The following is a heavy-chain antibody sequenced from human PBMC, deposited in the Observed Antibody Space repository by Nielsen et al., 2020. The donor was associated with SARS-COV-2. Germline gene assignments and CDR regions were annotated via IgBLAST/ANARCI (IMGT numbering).Heavy chain of an antibody. J-gene: IGHJ6*02. V-gene: IGHV4-34*01. CDR2: INYSGST. Sequence: RQAPGKGLEWIGEINYSGSTNYNPSLKSRVTISVDTSKNQFSLKLSSVTAADTTVYYCARGLRVIAAAVTLYGMDVWGQGTTVTVSS. CDR3: ARGLRVIAAAVTLYGMDV. D-gene: IGHD6-13*01.